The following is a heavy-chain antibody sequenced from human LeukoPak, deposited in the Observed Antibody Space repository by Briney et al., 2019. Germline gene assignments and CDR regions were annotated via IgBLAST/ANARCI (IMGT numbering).Heavy chain of an antibody. D-gene: IGHD6-13*01. Sequence: PSETLSLTCTVSGGSISSGSYYWSWIRQPAGKGLEWIGRIYTSGSTNYNPSLKSRVTISVDTSKNQFSLKLSSVTAADTAVYYCARVRRAAGTRMSYYYMDVWGKGTTVTVSS. CDR1: GGSISSGSYY. J-gene: IGHJ6*03. V-gene: IGHV4-61*02. CDR2: IYTSGST. CDR3: ARVRRAAGTRMSYYYMDV.